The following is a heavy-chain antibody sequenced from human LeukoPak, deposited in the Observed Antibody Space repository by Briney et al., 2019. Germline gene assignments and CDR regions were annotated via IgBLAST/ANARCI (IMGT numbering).Heavy chain of an antibody. CDR2: IWYDGSNK. CDR3: ARDQVDGSGNYGMDV. D-gene: IGHD3-10*01. Sequence: SGGSLILSCAASGFTFSSYGMHWVRQAPGKGLEWVAVIWYDGSNKYYADSVKGRFTISRDNSKNTLYLQMNSRRAEDTAVYYCARDQVDGSGNYGMDVWGKGTTVTVSS. CDR1: GFTFSSYG. V-gene: IGHV3-33*01. J-gene: IGHJ6*04.